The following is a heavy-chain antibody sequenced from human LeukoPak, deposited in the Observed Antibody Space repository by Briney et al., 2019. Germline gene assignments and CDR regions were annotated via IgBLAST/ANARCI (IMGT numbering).Heavy chain of an antibody. V-gene: IGHV3-48*01. D-gene: IGHD6-13*01. CDR2: ISSSSSTI. CDR1: GFTCSSYG. Sequence: GGSLRLSCAASGFTCSSYGMTWVRQAPGKGLEWVSYISSSSSTIYYADSVKGRFTISRDNAKNSLYLQLNSLRAEDTAVYYCARVERRAAAGSKSFDIWGQGTMVTVSS. J-gene: IGHJ3*02. CDR3: ARVERRAAAGSKSFDI.